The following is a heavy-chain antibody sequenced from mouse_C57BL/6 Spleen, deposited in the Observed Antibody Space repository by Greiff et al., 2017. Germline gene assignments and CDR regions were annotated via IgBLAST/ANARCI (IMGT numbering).Heavy chain of an antibody. V-gene: IGHV1-80*01. D-gene: IGHD1-1*01. Sequence: QVQLKESGAELVKPGASVKISCKASGYAFSSYWMNWVKQRPGKGLEWIGQIYPGDGDTNYNGKFKGKATLTADKSSSTAYMQLSSLTSEDSAVYFCARWDTTVRGPYAMDYWGQGTSVTVSS. CDR1: GYAFSSYW. J-gene: IGHJ4*01. CDR2: IYPGDGDT. CDR3: ARWDTTVRGPYAMDY.